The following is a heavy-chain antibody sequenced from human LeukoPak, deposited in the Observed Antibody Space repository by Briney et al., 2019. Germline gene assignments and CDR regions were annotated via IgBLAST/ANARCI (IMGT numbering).Heavy chain of an antibody. Sequence: GASVKVSCKASGYTFTTHYIHWVRQAPGQGLEWMGIINPGGGSASLAQKFQGRVTMTRDTSISTAYMELRRLRSDDTAVYYCARDPGRYFDYWGQGTLVTVSS. V-gene: IGHV1-46*01. J-gene: IGHJ4*02. CDR2: INPGGGSA. CDR1: GYTFTTHY. CDR3: ARDPGRYFDY.